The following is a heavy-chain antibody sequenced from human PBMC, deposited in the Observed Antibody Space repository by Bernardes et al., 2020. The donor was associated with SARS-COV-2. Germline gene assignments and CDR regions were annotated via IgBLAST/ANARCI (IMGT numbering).Heavy chain of an antibody. CDR1: GFAFGDYG. Sequence: GGSLRLSCVASGFAFGDYGMIWFRQAPAKGLEWVGFIRSKTYGETTEYAASVKGRFTMSRDDSKSVAYLHMNSLKTQDSGVYYCTGYPNWDNWYFALWGRGTLVTVSS. CDR3: TGYPNWDNWYFAL. CDR2: IRSKTYGETT. J-gene: IGHJ2*01. D-gene: IGHD7-27*01. V-gene: IGHV3-49*03.